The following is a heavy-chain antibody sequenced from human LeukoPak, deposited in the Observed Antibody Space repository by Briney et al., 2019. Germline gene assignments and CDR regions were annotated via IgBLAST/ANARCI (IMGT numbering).Heavy chain of an antibody. CDR1: GYTFTSYG. D-gene: IGHD3-22*01. CDR3: ARVGDSSGYYQAAFDI. J-gene: IGHJ3*02. CDR2: ISAYNGNT. V-gene: IGHV1-18*01. Sequence: ASVKVSCKASGYTFTSYGISWVRQAPGQGLEWMGWISAYNGNTNYAQKFQGRVTITADKSTSTAYMELSSLRSEDTAVYYCARVGDSSGYYQAAFDIWGQGTMVTVSS.